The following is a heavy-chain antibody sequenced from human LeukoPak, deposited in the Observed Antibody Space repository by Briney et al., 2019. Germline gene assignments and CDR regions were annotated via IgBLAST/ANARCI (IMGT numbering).Heavy chain of an antibody. D-gene: IGHD1-26*01. CDR1: GVSISSSNSY. V-gene: IGHV4-39*07. Sequence: PSETLSLTCTVSGVSISSSNSYWGWIRQPPGKGLEWIGEINHSGSTNYNPSLKSRVTISVDTSKNQFSLKLSSVTAADTAVYYCARSLPRRGSYGGIDIRKYYFDYWGQGTLVTVSS. J-gene: IGHJ4*02. CDR3: ARSLPRRGSYGGIDIRKYYFDY. CDR2: INHSGST.